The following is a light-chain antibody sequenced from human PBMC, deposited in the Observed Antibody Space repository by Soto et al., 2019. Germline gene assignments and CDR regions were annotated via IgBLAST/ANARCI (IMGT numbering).Light chain of an antibody. CDR3: QKYNSYSWT. V-gene: IGKV1-5*03. J-gene: IGKJ1*01. CDR1: QSISSW. CDR2: KAS. Sequence: DIQITQSPSTVSASVGDGVTIACRASQSISSWLAWYQQKPGKAPKLLIYKASSLESGVPSRFSGSGSGTEFTLTISSLQPDDFATYYCQKYNSYSWTFGQGSTGDIK.